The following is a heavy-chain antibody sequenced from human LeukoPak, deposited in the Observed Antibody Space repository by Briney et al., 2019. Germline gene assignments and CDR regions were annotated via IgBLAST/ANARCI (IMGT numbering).Heavy chain of an antibody. CDR3: AREWSAFDY. J-gene: IGHJ4*02. D-gene: IGHD2-8*01. Sequence: PSETLSLTCSVSGDSISSYYWSWIRQPPGQGLEWIGFIYYSGITNYSPSLKSRVTISMDTSMSQLSLKLSSVTAADTAVYYCAREWSAFDYWGQGTLVTVSP. V-gene: IGHV4-59*01. CDR2: IYYSGIT. CDR1: GDSISSYY.